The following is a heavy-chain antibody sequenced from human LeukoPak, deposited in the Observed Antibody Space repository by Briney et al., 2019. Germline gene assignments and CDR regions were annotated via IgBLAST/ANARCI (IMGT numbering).Heavy chain of an antibody. V-gene: IGHV4-34*01. CDR1: GGSLSPYY. CDR2: INQSGST. J-gene: IGHJ4*02. Sequence: SEALSLTCSVSGGSLSPYYWSWIRPPPGGGLAWLGHINQSGSTNYNPSLKSRVTISVEKFKNQFSLEVTSVTAADTAIYYCATLGGLYYESHGYPDFDHWGQGTLVTVSP. D-gene: IGHD3-22*01. CDR3: ATLGGLYYESHGYPDFDH.